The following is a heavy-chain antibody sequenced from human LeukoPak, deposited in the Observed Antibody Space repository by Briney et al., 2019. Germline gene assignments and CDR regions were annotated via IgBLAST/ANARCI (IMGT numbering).Heavy chain of an antibody. V-gene: IGHV3-53*01. CDR1: GFTVSSNY. D-gene: IGHD3-16*01. CDR3: ARGGGARYFDY. J-gene: IGHJ4*02. Sequence: PGGSLRLSCAASGFTVSSNYMSWVRQAPGKGLEWGSVIYSGGSTYYADSVKGRFTISRDNSKNTLYLQMNSLRAGDTAGYYCARGGGARYFDYWGQGTLVTVSS. CDR2: IYSGGST.